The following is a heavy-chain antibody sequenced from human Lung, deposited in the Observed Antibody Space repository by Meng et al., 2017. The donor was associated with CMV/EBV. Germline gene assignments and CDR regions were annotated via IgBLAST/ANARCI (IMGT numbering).Heavy chain of an antibody. V-gene: IGHV3-72*01. D-gene: IGHD1-20*01. CDR3: ARVGSNNWIIDY. CDR1: GFPFSDHY. Sequence: GGSXRLXCVGSGFPFSDHYMDWVRQAPGKGLEWVGRCRNKDNSHTKEYAASVKGRFTISRDDSESSLYLQMTSLKAEDTVVYFCARVGSNNWIIDYLGQGTQVTVSS. CDR2: CRNKDNSHTK. J-gene: IGHJ4*02.